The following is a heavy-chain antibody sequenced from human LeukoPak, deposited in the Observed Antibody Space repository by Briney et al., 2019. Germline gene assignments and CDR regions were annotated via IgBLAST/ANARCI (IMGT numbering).Heavy chain of an antibody. Sequence: GESLKISCQASGYGFTNNWIGWVLHMPGKGLEWMGIINPLDSESRYSPSFQGQVSFSTDKSITTAYLQWSSLKASDSGMYFCARLILGNWGDGFDIWGQRTLVTVSS. V-gene: IGHV5-51*01. CDR3: ARLILGNWGDGFDI. CDR1: GYGFTNNW. CDR2: INPLDSES. D-gene: IGHD7-27*01. J-gene: IGHJ3*02.